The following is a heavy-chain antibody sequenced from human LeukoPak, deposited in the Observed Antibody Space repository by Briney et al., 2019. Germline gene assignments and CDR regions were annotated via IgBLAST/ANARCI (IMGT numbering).Heavy chain of an antibody. CDR1: GYTFTNYY. D-gene: IGHD5-24*01. J-gene: IGHJ4*02. Sequence: GASVKVSCKASGYTFTNYYIHWVRQAPGQGPEWMGIINPSDGSTTYAQKSQGRVTTTRDTSTSTVYMELSSLRSEDTAVYYCARGGSRVTTINILDYWGQGTLVTVSS. CDR2: INPSDGST. V-gene: IGHV1-46*01. CDR3: ARGGSRVTTINILDY.